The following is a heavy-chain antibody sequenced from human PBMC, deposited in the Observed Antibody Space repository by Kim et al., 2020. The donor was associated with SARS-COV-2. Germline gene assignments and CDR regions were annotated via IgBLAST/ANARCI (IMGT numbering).Heavy chain of an antibody. D-gene: IGHD1-26*01. J-gene: IGHJ5*02. CDR2: ISESGENT. Sequence: GGSLRLSCAASGFSFSNYGMSWVRQAPGKGLEWVSAISESGENTYYTDSVKGRLTISRDNSNSTLYLQMHSLRAEDTAIYFCAREGSTSYNLFDPLGQGT. CDR3: AREGSTSYNLFDP. V-gene: IGHV3-23*01. CDR1: GFSFSNYG.